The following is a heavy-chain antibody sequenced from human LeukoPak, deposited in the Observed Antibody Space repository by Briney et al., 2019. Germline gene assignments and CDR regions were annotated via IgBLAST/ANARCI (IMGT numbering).Heavy chain of an antibody. V-gene: IGHV4-59*01. CDR3: ARQNYAYANFDY. CDR2: IYYSGSA. CDR1: GGSISSYY. D-gene: IGHD1-7*01. J-gene: IGHJ4*02. Sequence: SETLSLTCTVSGGSISSYYWSWIRQPPGKGLEWIGYIYYSGSANYNPSLKSRVTISVDTSKNQFSLKLSSVTAADTAVYYCARQNYAYANFDYWGQGTLVTVSS.